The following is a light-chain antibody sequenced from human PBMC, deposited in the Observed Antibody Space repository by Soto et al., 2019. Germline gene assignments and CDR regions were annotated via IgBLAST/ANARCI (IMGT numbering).Light chain of an antibody. Sequence: EVVLTQSPDTLSLSPGERATLSCRASQSVSSSYLAWYQQKPGQAPRLLIYGASSRATGIPDRFSGSGSGTDFTLIISRLEPEDFAVYFCQQYGNSPITFGQGTRLEIK. J-gene: IGKJ5*01. CDR3: QQYGNSPIT. CDR1: QSVSSSY. CDR2: GAS. V-gene: IGKV3-20*01.